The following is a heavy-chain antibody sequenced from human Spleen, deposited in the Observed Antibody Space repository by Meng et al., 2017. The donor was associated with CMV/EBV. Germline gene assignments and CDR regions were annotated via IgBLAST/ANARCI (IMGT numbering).Heavy chain of an antibody. Sequence: QVRLGQAGAEGKKPGASVKVSCKASGYTFTGYYMHWVRQAPGQGLEWMGWINPNSGGTNYAQKFQGRVTMTRDTSISTAYMELSRLRSDDTAVYYCARVSYSSPMEDYWGQGTLVTVSS. CDR3: ARVSYSSPMEDY. CDR1: GYTFTGYY. V-gene: IGHV1-2*02. J-gene: IGHJ4*02. D-gene: IGHD6-19*01. CDR2: INPNSGGT.